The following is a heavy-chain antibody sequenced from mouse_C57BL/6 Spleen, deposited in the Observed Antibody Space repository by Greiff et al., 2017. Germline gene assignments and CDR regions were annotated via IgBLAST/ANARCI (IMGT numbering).Heavy chain of an antibody. CDR1: GSPFPSYW. Sequence: QVQLQQPGAELVRPGSSVKLSCKASGSPFPSYWMPWVKQRPIQGLEWIGNIDPSDSETHYNQKFKDKATLTVDKSSSTAYMQLSSLTSEDSAVYYCARVYDYDAGGFDYWGQGTTLTVSS. CDR2: IDPSDSET. V-gene: IGHV1-52*01. CDR3: ARVYDYDAGGFDY. J-gene: IGHJ2*01. D-gene: IGHD2-4*01.